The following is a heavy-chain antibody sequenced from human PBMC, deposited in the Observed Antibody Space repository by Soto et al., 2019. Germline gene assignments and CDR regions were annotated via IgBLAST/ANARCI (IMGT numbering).Heavy chain of an antibody. CDR3: AKVSGYCTSSSCSRDYYYYYGMDV. CDR1: GFTFSSYG. V-gene: IGHV3-30*18. D-gene: IGHD2-2*01. CDR2: ISYDGGNK. Sequence: GGSLRLSCAASGFTFSSYGMHWVRQAPGKGLEWVAVISYDGGNKYYADSVKGRFTISRDNPKNTLYLQMNSLRLEDTAVYYCAKVSGYCTSSSCSRDYYYYYGMDVWGHATTVTVSS. J-gene: IGHJ6*02.